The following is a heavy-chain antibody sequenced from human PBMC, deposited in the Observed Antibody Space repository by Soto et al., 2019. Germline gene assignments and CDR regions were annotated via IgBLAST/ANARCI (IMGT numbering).Heavy chain of an antibody. CDR2: ISSSSSTI. CDR1: GFTFSSYS. Sequence: GGSLRLSCAASGFTFSSYSMNWVRQAPGKGLEWVSYISSSSSTIYYADSVKGRFTISRDNAKNSLYLQMNSLRAEDTAVYYCARDGPADCSGGSCYGSYYMDVWGKGTTVTVSS. J-gene: IGHJ6*03. V-gene: IGHV3-48*01. CDR3: ARDGPADCSGGSCYGSYYMDV. D-gene: IGHD2-15*01.